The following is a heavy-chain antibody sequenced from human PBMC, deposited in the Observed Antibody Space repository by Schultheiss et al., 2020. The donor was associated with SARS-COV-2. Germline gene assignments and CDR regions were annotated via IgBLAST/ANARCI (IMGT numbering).Heavy chain of an antibody. CDR1: GITFSSYE. V-gene: IGHV3-48*03. D-gene: IGHD3-3*01. CDR2: ISSSGSTI. Sequence: GGSLRLSCAASGITFSSYEMSWVRQAPGKGLEWVSYISSSGSTIYYADSVKGRFTISRDNAKNSLYLQMNSLRAEDTAVYYCARDLYYDFWSGYSASLGAFDIWGQGTMVTVSS. CDR3: ARDLYYDFWSGYSASLGAFDI. J-gene: IGHJ3*02.